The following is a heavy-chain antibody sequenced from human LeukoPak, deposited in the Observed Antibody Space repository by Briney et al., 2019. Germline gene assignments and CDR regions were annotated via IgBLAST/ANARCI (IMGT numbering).Heavy chain of an antibody. V-gene: IGHV1-69*04. J-gene: IGHJ6*02. D-gene: IGHD1-7*01. Sequence: ASVKVSCKASGGTFSSYAISWVRQAPGQGLEWMGRIIPILGIANYAQKFQGRVTITADKSTSTAYMELSSLRSEDTAVYYCARDHLELPYYGMDVWGQGTTVTVSS. CDR1: GGTFSSYA. CDR2: IIPILGIA. CDR3: ARDHLELPYYGMDV.